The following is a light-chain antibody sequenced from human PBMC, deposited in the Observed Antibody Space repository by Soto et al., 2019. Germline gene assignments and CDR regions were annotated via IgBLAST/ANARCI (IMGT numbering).Light chain of an antibody. CDR3: QQRSKWRGT. Sequence: EIVLTSFPATLSLSPGERATLSCRASQSVSSYLAWYQQKPGQAPRLLIYDASNRATGIPARFSGSGSGTDFTLTISSLEPEDFAVYYCQQRSKWRGTFGQGTKVDIK. CDR2: DAS. CDR1: QSVSSY. V-gene: IGKV3-11*01. J-gene: IGKJ1*01.